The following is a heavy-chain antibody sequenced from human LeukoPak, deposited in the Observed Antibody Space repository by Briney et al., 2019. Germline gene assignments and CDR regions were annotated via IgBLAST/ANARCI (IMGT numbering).Heavy chain of an antibody. J-gene: IGHJ5*02. CDR3: ARDLTGFWSGYSLSWFDP. CDR2: IYYSGST. CDR1: GGSISSGGYY. D-gene: IGHD3-3*01. Sequence: TSSETLSLTCTVSGGSISSGGYYWSWIRQHPGKGLEWIGYIYYSGSTYYNPSLKSRVTISVDTSKNQFSLKLSSVTAADTAVYYCARDLTGFWSGYSLSWFDPWGQGTLVTVSS. V-gene: IGHV4-61*08.